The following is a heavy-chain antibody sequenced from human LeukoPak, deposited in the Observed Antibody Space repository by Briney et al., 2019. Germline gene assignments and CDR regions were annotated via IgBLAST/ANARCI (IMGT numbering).Heavy chain of an antibody. D-gene: IGHD3-22*01. J-gene: IGHJ4*02. CDR3: AKDGNFYYYDSSGFDY. CDR1: GFTFDDYA. Sequence: GGSLRLSCAASGFTFDDYAMHWVRQAPGKGLEWVSGISWNSGSIGYADSVKGRFTISRDNAKNSLYLQMNSLRAEDMALYYCAKDGNFYYYDSSGFDYWGQGTLVTVSS. V-gene: IGHV3-9*03. CDR2: ISWNSGSI.